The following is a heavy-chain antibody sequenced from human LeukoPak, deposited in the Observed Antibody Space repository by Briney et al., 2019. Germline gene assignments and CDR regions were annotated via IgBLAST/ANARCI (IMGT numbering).Heavy chain of an antibody. CDR3: ARANYSPYYFDY. V-gene: IGHV3-20*04. D-gene: IGHD4-11*01. CDR1: GSTFEDYG. CDR2: INWHGGST. J-gene: IGHJ4*02. Sequence: GGSLRLSCVASGSTFEDYGMSWVRQSAGKGLEWVSSINWHGGSTHYAESVKGRFTISRDNAKNSLFLQMNSLRAEDTALYYCARANYSPYYFDYWGQGTLVTVSS.